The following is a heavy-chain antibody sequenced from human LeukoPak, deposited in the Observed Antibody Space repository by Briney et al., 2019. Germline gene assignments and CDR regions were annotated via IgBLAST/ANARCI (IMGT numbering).Heavy chain of an antibody. CDR2: IWNDGSNK. CDR3: LHSSGYVY. D-gene: IGHD3-22*01. Sequence: PGRSLRLSCAASGFTFSSYGMHWVRQAPGKGLEWVAVIWNDGSNKYYADSVKGRFTISRDNSKNTLYLQMNSLRAEDTGVYYCLHSSGYVYWGQGTLVPVSS. V-gene: IGHV3-33*01. CDR1: GFTFSSYG. J-gene: IGHJ4*02.